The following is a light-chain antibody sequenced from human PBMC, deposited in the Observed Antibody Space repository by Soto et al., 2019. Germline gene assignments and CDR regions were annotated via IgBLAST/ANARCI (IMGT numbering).Light chain of an antibody. Sequence: EVVFTPSAVSLSLTPAERASLSCRASQSVRGTYLAWYQQKPGQAPRLLIYGASNRATGIPDRFSDSGSGTDFTLTISRLEPEDFAVYYCQQYGSSGTFAQGTKV. V-gene: IGKV3-20*01. J-gene: IGKJ1*01. CDR1: QSVRGTY. CDR2: GAS. CDR3: QQYGSSGT.